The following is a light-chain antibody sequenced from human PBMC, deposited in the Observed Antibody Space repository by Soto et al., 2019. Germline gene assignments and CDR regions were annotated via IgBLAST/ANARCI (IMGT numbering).Light chain of an antibody. CDR3: QQRSNWPFT. CDR2: GAS. V-gene: IGKV3-11*01. Sequence: EIVLTQSPATLSLSTGERAILSCRASQSVSSYLAWYQQKPGQAHRLLIYGASNRATGIPARFSGSGSRTHFTLTITSLEPEDFAVYDCQQRSNWPFTFGPGNKVDIK. J-gene: IGKJ3*01. CDR1: QSVSSY.